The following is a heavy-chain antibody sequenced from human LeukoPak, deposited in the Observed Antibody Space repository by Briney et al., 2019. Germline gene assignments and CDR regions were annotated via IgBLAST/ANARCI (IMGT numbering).Heavy chain of an antibody. CDR3: AREPKGGYYDSSGYFLDY. CDR2: INPSGGST. V-gene: IGHV1-46*01. CDR1: GYTFTSYY. J-gene: IGHJ4*02. D-gene: IGHD3-22*01. Sequence: GASVKVSCKASGYTFTSYYMHWVRQAPGQGLEWMGIINPSGGSTSYAQKFQGRVTMTRDMSTSTVYMELSSLRSEDTAVYYCAREPKGGYYDSSGYFLDYWGQGTLVTVSS.